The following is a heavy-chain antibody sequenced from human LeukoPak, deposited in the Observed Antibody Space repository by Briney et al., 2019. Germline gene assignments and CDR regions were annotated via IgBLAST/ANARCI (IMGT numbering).Heavy chain of an antibody. CDR3: ARDRYYYDSSGYYTWFDP. J-gene: IGHJ5*02. CDR1: GFTFSSYS. D-gene: IGHD3-22*01. CDR2: ISSSSSYI. Sequence: GASLRLSCAASGFTFSSYSMNWVRQAPGKGLEWVSSISSSSSYIYYADSVKGRFTISRDNAKNSLYLQMNSLRAEDTAVYYCARDRYYYDSSGYYTWFDPWGQGTLVTVSS. V-gene: IGHV3-21*01.